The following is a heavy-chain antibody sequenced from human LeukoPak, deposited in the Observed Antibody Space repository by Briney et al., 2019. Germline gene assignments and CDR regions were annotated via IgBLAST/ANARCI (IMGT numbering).Heavy chain of an antibody. CDR1: GFTFSSYG. D-gene: IGHD6-13*01. CDR2: ISYDGSNK. Sequence: GGSPRLSCAASGFTFSSYGMHWVRQAPGKGLEWVAVISYDGSNKYYADSVKGRFTISRDNSKNTLYLQMNSLRAEDTAVYYCAKAVYSSSWYSPYYYGMDVWGQGTTVTVSS. V-gene: IGHV3-30*18. CDR3: AKAVYSSSWYSPYYYGMDV. J-gene: IGHJ6*02.